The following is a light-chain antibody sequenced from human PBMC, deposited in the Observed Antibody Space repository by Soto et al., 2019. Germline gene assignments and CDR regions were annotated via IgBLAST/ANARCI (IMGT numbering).Light chain of an antibody. CDR2: GAS. J-gene: IGKJ1*01. Sequence: EIVMTQSPATLSVSPGERATLSCRASHSVSSNLAWYQQKPGQVHRLLIYGASARATGIPARLSGRGSGTDFSLTSSSLQSEDHEFDDFQHCNNRLGTFGQGTQGEIK. CDR1: HSVSSN. V-gene: IGKV3-15*01. CDR3: QHCNNRLGT.